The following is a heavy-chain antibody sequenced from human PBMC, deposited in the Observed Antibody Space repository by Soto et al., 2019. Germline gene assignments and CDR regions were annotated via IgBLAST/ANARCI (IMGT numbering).Heavy chain of an antibody. J-gene: IGHJ5*02. CDR1: GGSFSGYY. Sequence: SETLSLTCAVYGGSFSGYYWSWIRQPPGKGLEWIGEINHSGSTNYNPSLKSRVTISVDTSKNQFSLKLSSVTAADTAVYYCAREVVGTGYSGYGWFDPWGQGTLVTVSS. CDR2: INHSGST. CDR3: AREVVGTGYSGYGWFDP. V-gene: IGHV4-34*01. D-gene: IGHD5-12*01.